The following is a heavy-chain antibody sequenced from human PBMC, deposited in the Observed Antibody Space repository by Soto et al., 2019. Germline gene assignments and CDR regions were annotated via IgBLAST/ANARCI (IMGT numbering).Heavy chain of an antibody. CDR2: IYTSGST. CDR3: ARDRVAGFIYYYDGMDV. CDR1: GGSISSYY. V-gene: IGHV4-4*07. J-gene: IGHJ6*02. Sequence: SETLSLTCTVSGGSISSYYWSWIRQPAGKGLEWIGRIYTSGSTNYNPSLKSRVTMSVDTSKNQFSLKLSSVTAADTAVYYCARDRVAGFIYYYDGMDVWGQGTTVIVSS. D-gene: IGHD6-19*01.